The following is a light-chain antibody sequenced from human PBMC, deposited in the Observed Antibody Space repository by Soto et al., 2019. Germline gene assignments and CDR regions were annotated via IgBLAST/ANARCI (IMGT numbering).Light chain of an antibody. CDR1: HSISMW. V-gene: IGKV1-5*03. CDR3: QQYSSLWT. Sequence: IPMTQSPSTLSASVVDRVTITCRASHSISMWLAWYQQKPGKTPKLLIYQASYLESGVPTRFSGSGFGTEFTLTSSSLQPDDFVTYYCQQYSSLWTFGQGTNVEIK. CDR2: QAS. J-gene: IGKJ1*01.